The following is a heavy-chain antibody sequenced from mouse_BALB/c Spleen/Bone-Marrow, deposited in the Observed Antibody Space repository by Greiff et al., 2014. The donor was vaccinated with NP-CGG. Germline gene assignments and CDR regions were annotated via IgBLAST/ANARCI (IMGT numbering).Heavy chain of an antibody. D-gene: IGHD2-4*01. J-gene: IGHJ2*01. CDR1: GYAFTSYN. CDR3: TRYFDYDYFDY. V-gene: IGHV1S135*01. CDR2: IDPYNGGT. Sequence: VQLQQSGPELVKPGASVKVSCKASGYAFTSYNMYWVKQSHGKSLEWIGYIDPYNGGTYYNQKFKGKATLTVDNSSSTAYMHLNSLTSEDSALYYCTRYFDYDYFDYWGQGTTLTVSS.